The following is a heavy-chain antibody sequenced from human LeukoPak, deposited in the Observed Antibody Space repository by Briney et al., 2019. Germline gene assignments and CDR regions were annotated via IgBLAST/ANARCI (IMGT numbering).Heavy chain of an antibody. CDR3: ALGTINKDYYFGMDV. Sequence: PGGSLRLSCAAPGFTFSDYYRTWLRQAPGKGVEWLSYINNSGTTVFYADSVKGRFTVSRDNAKRSLYLQIEGLRDDDTAVYHCALGTINKDYYFGMDVWGQGTTVTVSS. D-gene: IGHD2-8*01. CDR1: GFTFSDYY. CDR2: INNSGTTV. J-gene: IGHJ6*02. V-gene: IGHV3-11*01.